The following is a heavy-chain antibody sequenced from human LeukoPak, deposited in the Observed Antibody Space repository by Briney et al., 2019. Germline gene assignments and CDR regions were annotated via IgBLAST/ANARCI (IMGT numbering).Heavy chain of an antibody. J-gene: IGHJ6*02. V-gene: IGHV3-53*01. CDR2: IYSGGST. D-gene: IGHD6-19*01. CDR3: ARELASNGLDGMDV. CDR1: GFTVSSNY. Sequence: GGSLRLSCAASGFTVSSNYMSWVRQAPGKGLEWVSVIYSGGSTYYADSVKGRFTISRDNSENTLYLQMNSLRAEDTAVYYCARELASNGLDGMDVWGQGTTVTVSS.